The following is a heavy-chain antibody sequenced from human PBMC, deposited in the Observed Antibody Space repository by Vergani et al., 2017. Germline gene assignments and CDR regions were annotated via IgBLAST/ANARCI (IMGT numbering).Heavy chain of an antibody. CDR1: GFSLSTNGGA. Sequence: QITLKESGPTLVKPTQTLTLTCTFSGFSLSTNGGAVGWIRQPPGKALEWLALIYWNDDKGYRPSLKSRLTITQDTSKKQVVLTMANMDPVDTATYFCAHIGGYSGHDHDYWRQRTLVAVS. D-gene: IGHD5-12*01. J-gene: IGHJ4*02. V-gene: IGHV2-5*01. CDR2: IYWNDDK. CDR3: AHIGGYSGHDHDY.